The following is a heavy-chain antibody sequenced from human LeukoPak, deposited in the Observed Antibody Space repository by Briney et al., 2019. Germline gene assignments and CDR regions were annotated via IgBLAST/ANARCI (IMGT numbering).Heavy chain of an antibody. CDR2: IYTSAST. J-gene: IGHJ3*02. CDR3: ARGRYCSATICSGGDAFDI. V-gene: IGHV4-4*07. Sequence: SETLSLTCTVSGGSISNYYWGWIRQPAGKGLEWIGRIYTSASTNYNPSLKSRVTLSVDASKNQFSLRLSSLTAADTAVYYCARGRYCSATICSGGDAFDIWGQGTVVTVSS. D-gene: IGHD5-24*01. CDR1: GGSISNYY.